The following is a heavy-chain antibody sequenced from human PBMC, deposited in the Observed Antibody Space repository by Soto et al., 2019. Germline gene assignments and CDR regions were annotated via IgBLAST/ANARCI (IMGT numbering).Heavy chain of an antibody. CDR2: IYHRGST. V-gene: IGHV4-4*02. Sequence: QVQLQESGPGLVKPSGTLSLTCAVSSGSISSSNCWSWVRQPPGKGLEWIGEIYHRGSTNYNPSLKSRVTKSVDRSKNQSSLKLSSVTAADTDVYYWARWLTPTYYLDYLGQGTLVTVSS. D-gene: IGHD6-19*01. CDR1: SGSISSSNC. J-gene: IGHJ4*02. CDR3: ARWLTPTYYLDY.